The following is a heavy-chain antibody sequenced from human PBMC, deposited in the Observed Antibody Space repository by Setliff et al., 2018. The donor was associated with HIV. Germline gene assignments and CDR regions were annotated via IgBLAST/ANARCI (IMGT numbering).Heavy chain of an antibody. CDR2: INAANGHA. J-gene: IGHJ5*01. Sequence: ASVKVSCKASGFTFSKSAIHWVRQAPGQRLELMAWINAANGHAKYSLKFQGRVTITRDTSATIAYMELSSLTSEDTALYFCARTDYDSGKSVLDSWGQGTLVTVSS. V-gene: IGHV1-3*01. CDR1: GFTFSKSA. CDR3: ARTDYDSGKSVLDS. D-gene: IGHD3-10*01.